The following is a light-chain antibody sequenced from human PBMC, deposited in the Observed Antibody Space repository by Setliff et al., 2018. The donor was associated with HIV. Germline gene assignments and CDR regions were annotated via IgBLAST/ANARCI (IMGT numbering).Light chain of an antibody. CDR3: QVWDSSSDHYV. CDR2: DDS. J-gene: IGLJ1*01. CDR1: KIGSKS. Sequence: SYELTQPPSVSVAPGKTARITCGGNKIGSKSVHWYQQKPGQAPVLVVYDDSDRPSGIPERFSGSNSGYTATLTISRVEAGDEADYYCQVWDSSSDHYVFGTGTKVTVL. V-gene: IGLV3-21*03.